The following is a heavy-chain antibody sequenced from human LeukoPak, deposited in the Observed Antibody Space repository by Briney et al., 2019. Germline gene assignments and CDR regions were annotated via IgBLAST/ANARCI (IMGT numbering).Heavy chain of an antibody. CDR3: ARGVDGHFDY. D-gene: IGHD3/OR15-3a*01. V-gene: IGHV4-34*01. CDR1: GGAFSGYF. CDR2: MIHSGRT. J-gene: IGHJ4*02. Sequence: SETLSLTCAVYGGAFSGYFWSWIRQPPGKGLEWIGEMIHSGRTNYNPSLKSRVTLSVDTSKNQLSLNLNSVTAADTAVYYCARGVDGHFDYWGQGTLVTVPS.